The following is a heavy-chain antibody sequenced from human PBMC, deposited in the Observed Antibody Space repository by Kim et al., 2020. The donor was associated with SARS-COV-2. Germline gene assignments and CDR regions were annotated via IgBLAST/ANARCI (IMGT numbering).Heavy chain of an antibody. J-gene: IGHJ6*02. CDR3: ARDARNYDFWSGLIRRDYYYGMDV. V-gene: IGHV1-69*13. CDR2: IIPIFGTA. D-gene: IGHD3-3*01. Sequence: SVKVSCKASGGTFSSYAISWVRQAPGQGLEWMGGIIPIFGTANYAQKFQGRVTITADESTSTAYMELSSLRSEDTAVYYCARDARNYDFWSGLIRRDYYYGMDVWGQGTTVTVSS. CDR1: GGTFSSYA.